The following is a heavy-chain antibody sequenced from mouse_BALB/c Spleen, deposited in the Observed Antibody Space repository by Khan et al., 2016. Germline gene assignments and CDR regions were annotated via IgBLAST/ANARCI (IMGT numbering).Heavy chain of an antibody. CDR1: GDSITSGY. CDR2: IAYSGSA. Sequence: EVQLQESGPSLVKPSQTLSLTCSVTGDSITSGYWNWIRKFPGNKLEFMGYIAYSGSAYYNPSLKSRISIIRDTSKNQYYLQLNSVTTEDTATYYCARDYDGYYSLGYWGQGTTLTVSS. D-gene: IGHD2-3*01. V-gene: IGHV3-8*02. J-gene: IGHJ2*01. CDR3: ARDYDGYYSLGY.